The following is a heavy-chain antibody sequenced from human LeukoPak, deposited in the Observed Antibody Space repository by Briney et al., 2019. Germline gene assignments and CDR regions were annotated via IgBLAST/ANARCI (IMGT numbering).Heavy chain of an antibody. CDR3: ARDGGYSSSLDY. CDR1: GFTFSSYA. Sequence: GGSLRLSCAASGFTFSSYAMHWVRQTPGKGLEWVSYISSNSRIIYYADSVRGRFTISRDNAKNSLYLQMNSLRAEDTAVYYCARDGGYSSSLDYWGQGTLVTGSS. CDR2: ISSNSRII. D-gene: IGHD6-6*01. J-gene: IGHJ4*02. V-gene: IGHV3-48*01.